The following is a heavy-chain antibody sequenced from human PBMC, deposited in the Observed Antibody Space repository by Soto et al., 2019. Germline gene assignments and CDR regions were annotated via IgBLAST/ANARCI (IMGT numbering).Heavy chain of an antibody. CDR1: GGSISSGGYY. J-gene: IGHJ4*02. Sequence: QVQLQESGPGLVKPSQTLSLTCTVSGGSISSGGYYWSWIRQHPGKGLEWIGYIYYSGSTYYNPSLKSRVTISVDTSKNQFSLKLSSVTAADTAVYYCVREADILTGYYRQYYFDYWGQGTLVTVSS. CDR2: IYYSGST. V-gene: IGHV4-31*03. D-gene: IGHD3-9*01. CDR3: VREADILTGYYRQYYFDY.